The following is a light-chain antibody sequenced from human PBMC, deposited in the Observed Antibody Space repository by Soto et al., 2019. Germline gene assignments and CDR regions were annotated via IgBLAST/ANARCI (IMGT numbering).Light chain of an antibody. J-gene: IGLJ1*01. CDR2: DVN. V-gene: IGLV2-11*01. Sequence: QSALTQPRSVSGSPGQSVTISCTGTSSDVGGYYYVSWYQQHPGKAPKLMIYDVNKRPSGVPDRFSASKSGITASLTISGLQAEDEADYYRCSYAGTYAFYVFGTGTKLTVL. CDR1: SSDVGGYYY. CDR3: CSYAGTYAFYV.